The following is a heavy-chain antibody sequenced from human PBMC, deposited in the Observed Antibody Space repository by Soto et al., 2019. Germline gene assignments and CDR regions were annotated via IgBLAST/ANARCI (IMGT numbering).Heavy chain of an antibody. V-gene: IGHV1-2*04. J-gene: IGHJ6*02. CDR2: INPNSGGT. D-gene: IGHD4-17*01. Sequence: QVQLVQSGAEVKKPGASVKVSCKASGYTFTGYYMHWVRQAPGQGLEWMGWINPNSGGTNYAQKFQCWVTMTRDTSISTAYMELSRLRSDDTAVYYCARDGGDYGYYYYGMDVWGQGTTVTVSS. CDR3: ARDGGDYGYYYYGMDV. CDR1: GYTFTGYY.